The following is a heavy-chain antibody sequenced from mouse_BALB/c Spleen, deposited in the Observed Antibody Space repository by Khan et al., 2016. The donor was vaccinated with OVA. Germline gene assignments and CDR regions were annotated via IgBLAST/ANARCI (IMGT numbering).Heavy chain of an antibody. CDR2: INPSSDYT. CDR3: VNHGSSSGWFTY. Sequence: QVQLQQSGAELVKPGASVKMSCKASGYTFTSYWMHWVKQRPGQGLEWIGYINPSSDYTEYNQKFKDKATLTADKSSSTAYMQLTSLTSEDSAVYYCVNHGSSSGWFTYWGQGTLVTVSA. J-gene: IGHJ3*01. V-gene: IGHV1-7*01. CDR1: GYTFTSYW. D-gene: IGHD1-1*01.